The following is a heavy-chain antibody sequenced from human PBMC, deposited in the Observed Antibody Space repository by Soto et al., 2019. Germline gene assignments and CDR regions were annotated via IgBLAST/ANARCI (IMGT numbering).Heavy chain of an antibody. D-gene: IGHD3-10*01. CDR1: GGTLSSYA. CDR2: IIPIFGTA. J-gene: IGHJ4*02. Sequence: SVKVSCKAAGGTLSSYAIIWVRQAPGQGLEWMGGIIPIFGTANYAQKFQGRVTITADESTSTAYMELSSLRSEDTAVYYCARALITMVRGVIIATPFDYWGQGTLVTVS. CDR3: ARALITMVRGVIIATPFDY. V-gene: IGHV1-69*13.